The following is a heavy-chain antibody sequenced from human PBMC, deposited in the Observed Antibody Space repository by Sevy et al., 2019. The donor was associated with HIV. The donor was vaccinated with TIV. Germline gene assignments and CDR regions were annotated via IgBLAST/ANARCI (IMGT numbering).Heavy chain of an antibody. CDR1: GFTFSSYG. J-gene: IGHJ4*02. V-gene: IGHV3-30*02. D-gene: IGHD2-15*01. CDR3: TKDSVVVAAFDY. Sequence: GGYLRLSCAASGFTFSSYGMHWVRQAPGKGLEWVAFIRYDGSNKYYADSVKGRFTICRDNSKNMLYLQMNSLRAEDTAVYYCTKDSVVVAAFDYWGQGTLVTVSS. CDR2: IRYDGSNK.